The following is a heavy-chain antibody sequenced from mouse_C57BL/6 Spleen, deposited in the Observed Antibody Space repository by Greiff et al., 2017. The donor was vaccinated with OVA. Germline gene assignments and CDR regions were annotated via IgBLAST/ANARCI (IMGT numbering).Heavy chain of an antibody. CDR3: AREAEGYFDY. J-gene: IGHJ2*01. CDR2: ISSGSSTI. V-gene: IGHV5-17*01. CDR1: GFTFSDYG. Sequence: EVMLVESGGGLVKPGGSLKLSCAASGFTFSDYGMHWVRQAPEKGLEWVAYISSGSSTIYYADTVKGRFTISRDNAKNTLFLQMTSLRSEDTAMYYCAREAEGYFDYWGQGTTLTVSS.